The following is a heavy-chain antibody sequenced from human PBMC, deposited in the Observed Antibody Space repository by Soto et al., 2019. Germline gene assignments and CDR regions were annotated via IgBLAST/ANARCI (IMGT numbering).Heavy chain of an antibody. CDR3: TTDPAYYYDSSGYYLGPH. J-gene: IGHJ4*02. D-gene: IGHD3-22*01. CDR1: GFTFSNAW. Sequence: TGGSLRLSCAASGFTFSNAWMNWVRQAPGKGLEWVGRIKSKTDGGTTDYAAPVKGRFTISRDDSKNTLYLQMNSLKTEDTAVYYFTTDPAYYYDSSGYYLGPHWGQGTLVTVSS. V-gene: IGHV3-15*07. CDR2: IKSKTDGGTT.